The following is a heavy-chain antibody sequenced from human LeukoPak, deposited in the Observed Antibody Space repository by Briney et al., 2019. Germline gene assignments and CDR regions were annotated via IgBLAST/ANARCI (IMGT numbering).Heavy chain of an antibody. J-gene: IGHJ4*02. CDR3: ARGITIFGVVDTLDY. Sequence: GGSLRLSCAASGFTFSSYSMNWVRQAPGKGLEWVSSISSSSSYIYYADSVKGRFTISRDNAKNSLYLQMNSLRAEDTAVYYCARGITIFGVVDTLDYWGQGTLATVSS. CDR2: ISSSSSYI. V-gene: IGHV3-21*01. CDR1: GFTFSSYS. D-gene: IGHD3-3*01.